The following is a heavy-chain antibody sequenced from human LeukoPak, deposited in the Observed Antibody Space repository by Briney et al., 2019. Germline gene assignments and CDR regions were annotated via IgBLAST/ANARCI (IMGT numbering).Heavy chain of an antibody. J-gene: IGHJ3*02. CDR2: ISSSSSYI. D-gene: IGHD3-22*01. V-gene: IGHV3-21*01. CDR1: GFTFSSYS. CDR3: ARGGYYYDSSANDAFDI. Sequence: PGGSLRLSCAASGFTFSSYSMNWVRQAPGKGLEWVSSISSSSSYIYYADSVKGRFTISRDNAKNSLYLQMNSLRAEDTAVYYCARGGYYYDSSANDAFDIWGQGTMVTVSS.